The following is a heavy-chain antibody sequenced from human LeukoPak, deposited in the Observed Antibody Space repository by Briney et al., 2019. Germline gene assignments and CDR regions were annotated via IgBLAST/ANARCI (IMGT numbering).Heavy chain of an antibody. Sequence: ASETLSLTCTVSGYSISSGYYWSWIRQPPGKGLEWIGEINHSGSTNYNPSLKSRVTISVDTSKNQFSLKLSSVTAADTAVYYCARGWKIAARYYYYYMDVWGKGTTVTVSS. CDR1: GYSISSGYY. CDR3: ARGWKIAARYYYYYMDV. D-gene: IGHD6-6*01. V-gene: IGHV4-38-2*02. J-gene: IGHJ6*03. CDR2: INHSGST.